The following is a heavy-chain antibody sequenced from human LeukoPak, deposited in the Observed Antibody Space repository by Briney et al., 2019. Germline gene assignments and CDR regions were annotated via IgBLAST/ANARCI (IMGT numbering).Heavy chain of an antibody. CDR1: AGSISNYY. V-gene: IGHV4-4*07. CDR3: AREVNFVVVSGRLFDP. D-gene: IGHD2-2*01. J-gene: IGHJ5*02. CDR2: INTSGNT. Sequence: SETLSLTCTVSAGSISNYYWSWIRQPAGQGLEWIGRINTSGNTNYNPSLKSRVTMSVDTSKNQFSLKLTSVAAADTAVYYCAREVNFVVVSGRLFDPWGQGTLVTVSS.